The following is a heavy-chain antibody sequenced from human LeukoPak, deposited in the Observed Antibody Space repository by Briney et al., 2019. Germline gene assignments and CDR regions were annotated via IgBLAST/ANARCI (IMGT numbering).Heavy chain of an antibody. J-gene: IGHJ5*02. V-gene: IGHV1-18*01. Sequence: ASVKVSCKASGYTFASYGISWVRQAPGQGLEWMGWISAYNGNTNYAQKLQGRVTMTTDTSTSTAYMELRSLRSDDTAVYYCARVIVVPAAIHWFDPWGQGTLVTVSS. D-gene: IGHD2-2*01. CDR3: ARVIVVPAAIHWFDP. CDR1: GYTFASYG. CDR2: ISAYNGNT.